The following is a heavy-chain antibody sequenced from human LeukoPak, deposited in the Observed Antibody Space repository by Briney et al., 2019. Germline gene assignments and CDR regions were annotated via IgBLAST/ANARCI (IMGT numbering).Heavy chain of an antibody. D-gene: IGHD6-6*01. J-gene: IGHJ5*02. V-gene: IGHV1-8*01. CDR3: ARGRRPHPRFDP. CDR1: GYTFTSYD. CDR2: MNPNSGNT. Sequence: ASVKVSCKASGYTFTSYDINWVRQATGQGLEWMGWMNPNSGNTGYAQKFQGRVTMTRNTSISTAYMELSSLRSEDTAVYYCARGRRPHPRFDPWGQGTLVTVSS.